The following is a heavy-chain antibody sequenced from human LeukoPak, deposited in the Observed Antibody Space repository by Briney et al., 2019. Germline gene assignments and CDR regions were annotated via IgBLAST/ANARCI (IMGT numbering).Heavy chain of an antibody. D-gene: IGHD3-10*01. V-gene: IGHV3-7*01. Sequence: GGSLRLSCAASGFTFSSCWMSWVRQAPGKGLEWVANIKQDGSEKYYVDSVKGRFIISRDNAKNSLYLQMNSLRAEDTAVYYCARDVLWFGELLGVALDYWGQGTLVTVSS. CDR3: ARDVLWFGELLGVALDY. CDR2: IKQDGSEK. J-gene: IGHJ4*02. CDR1: GFTFSSCW.